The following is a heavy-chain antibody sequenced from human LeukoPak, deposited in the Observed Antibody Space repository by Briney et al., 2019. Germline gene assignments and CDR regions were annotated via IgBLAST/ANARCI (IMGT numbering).Heavy chain of an antibody. J-gene: IGHJ4*02. CDR3: AREALYGGNRGFDY. V-gene: IGHV1-46*01. Sequence: ASVKVSCKASGYTFSTYYMHWVRQAPGQGLEWMGVIDPSGGSTNYARKFQGRVTMTSDTSTSTVYMELSSLRSEDTAVYYCAREALYGGNRGFDYWGQGILVTVSS. CDR1: GYTFSTYY. D-gene: IGHD4/OR15-4a*01. CDR2: IDPSGGST.